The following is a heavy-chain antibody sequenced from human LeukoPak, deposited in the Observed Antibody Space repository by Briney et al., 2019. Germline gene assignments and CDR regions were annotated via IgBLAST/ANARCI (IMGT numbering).Heavy chain of an antibody. CDR1: GFTFSSYS. Sequence: PGGSLRLSCAASGFTFSSYSMNWVRQAPGKGLEWVSSISSSSSYIYYADSVKGRFTISRDNAKNSLYLQMSSLRAEDTAVYYCAREKYYYDSSGYSYYYFYAMDVWGQGTTVTVSS. V-gene: IGHV3-21*01. CDR3: AREKYYYDSSGYSYYYFYAMDV. D-gene: IGHD3-22*01. CDR2: ISSSSSYI. J-gene: IGHJ6*02.